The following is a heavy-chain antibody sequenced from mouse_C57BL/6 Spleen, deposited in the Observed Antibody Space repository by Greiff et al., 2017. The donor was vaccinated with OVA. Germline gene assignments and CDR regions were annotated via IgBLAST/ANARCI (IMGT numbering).Heavy chain of an antibody. J-gene: IGHJ4*01. CDR3: ARSAYYGNAMDY. Sequence: QVQLKESGPELVKPGASVKISCKASGYAFSSSWMNWVKQRPGKGLEWIGRIYPGDGDTNYNGKFKGKATLTADKSSSTAYMQLSSLTSEDSEVYFCARSAYYGNAMDYWGQGTSVTVSS. V-gene: IGHV1-82*01. CDR1: GYAFSSSW. D-gene: IGHD2-10*01. CDR2: IYPGDGDT.